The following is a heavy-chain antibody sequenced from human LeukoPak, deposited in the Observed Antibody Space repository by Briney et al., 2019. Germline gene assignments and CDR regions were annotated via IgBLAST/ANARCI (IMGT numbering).Heavy chain of an antibody. CDR3: ARDSSGYYLGAIDY. CDR1: GFTFSSYA. CDR2: ISGSGGST. D-gene: IGHD3-3*01. J-gene: IGHJ4*02. V-gene: IGHV3-23*01. Sequence: GGSLRLSCAASGFTFSSYAMSWVRQAPGKGLEWVSAISGSGGSTYYADSVKGRFTISRDNSKNTLYLQMNSLRPEDTAVYYCARDSSGYYLGAIDYWGQGTLVTVSS.